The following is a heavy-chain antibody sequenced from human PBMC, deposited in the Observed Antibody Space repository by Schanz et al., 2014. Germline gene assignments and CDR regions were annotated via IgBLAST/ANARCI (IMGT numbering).Heavy chain of an antibody. Sequence: DVQLVESGGGLVQPGGSLRLSCAASGFTFTGHWMSWVRQAPGKGLEWVGRIENNANGATTDYAAPVKGRFTVSRDDSRNTLYLQMNTLRTDDTALYYCTTFNNRDALYIWGQGTMVSVSS. D-gene: IGHD1-20*01. CDR3: TTFNNRDALYI. V-gene: IGHV3-15*04. J-gene: IGHJ3*02. CDR1: GFTFTGHW. CDR2: IENNANGATT.